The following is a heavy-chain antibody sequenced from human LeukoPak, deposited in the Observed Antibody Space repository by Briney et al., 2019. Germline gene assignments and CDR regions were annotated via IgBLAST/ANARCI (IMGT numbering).Heavy chain of an antibody. CDR3: ARDKIMITFGGVVPDPPSDAFDI. CDR1: GYTFTVYY. J-gene: IGHJ3*02. CDR2: INTNSGGT. D-gene: IGHD3-16*01. Sequence: ASVTVSCTSSGYTFTVYYMHWVRQAPGQGLGLMGWINTNSGGTNYAKKFQGRVTMTKDTSISKAYMELRSVRSDDTAVDYCARDKIMITFGGVVPDPPSDAFDIWGQGTMVTVSS. V-gene: IGHV1-2*02.